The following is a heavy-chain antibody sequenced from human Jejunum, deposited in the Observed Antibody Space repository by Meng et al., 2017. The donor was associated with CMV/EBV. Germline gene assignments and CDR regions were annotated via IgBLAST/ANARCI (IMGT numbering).Heavy chain of an antibody. Sequence: AVSGFAFGCHGMSWVRPASGKGLEWVSGIDWNGGTTAYADSVKGRFTISRDNAKNSLYLHMISLRAEDTALYYCARDFSYYSLDVWGQGTTVTVSS. CDR1: GFAFGCHG. D-gene: IGHD2/OR15-2a*01. V-gene: IGHV3-20*03. CDR2: IDWNGGTT. J-gene: IGHJ6*02. CDR3: ARDFSYYSLDV.